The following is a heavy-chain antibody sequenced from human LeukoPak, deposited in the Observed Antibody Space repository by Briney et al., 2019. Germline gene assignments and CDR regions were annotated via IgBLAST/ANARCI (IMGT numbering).Heavy chain of an antibody. Sequence: ASVKVSCKTSGYGFSDYYMHWVRQAPGQGLEYMGWINPNSGDNSCAQKFQGRVSMTRDTSITTLYMELTSLRSDDTAVYFCARGGGIQSCGGKTCFRGFVYWGQGTLVTVSS. CDR1: GYGFSDYY. D-gene: IGHD2-21*01. V-gene: IGHV1-2*02. CDR2: INPNSGDN. J-gene: IGHJ4*02. CDR3: ARGGGIQSCGGKTCFRGFVY.